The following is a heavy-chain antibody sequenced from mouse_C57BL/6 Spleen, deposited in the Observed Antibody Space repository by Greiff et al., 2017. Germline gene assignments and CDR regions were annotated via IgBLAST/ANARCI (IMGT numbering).Heavy chain of an antibody. CDR2: INPTSGYT. CDR1: GYTFTSYW. CDR3: GRGELLQGFAY. J-gene: IGHJ3*01. Sequence: QVQLQQSGAELAKPGASVKLSCKASGYTFTSYWMHWVKQRPGQGLEWIGYINPTSGYTKYNQKFKDKATLTADKSSSTAYMQLSSLTYEDSAVYYCGRGELLQGFAYWGQGTLVTVSA. V-gene: IGHV1-7*01. D-gene: IGHD1-1*01.